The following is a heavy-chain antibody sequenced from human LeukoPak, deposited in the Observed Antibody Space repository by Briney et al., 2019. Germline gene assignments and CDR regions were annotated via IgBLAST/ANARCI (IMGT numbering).Heavy chain of an antibody. CDR1: GYTFTSYD. Sequence: ASVEVSCKASGYTFTSYDINWVRQATGQGLEWTGWMNPNSGNTGYAQKFQGRVTMTRNTSISTAYMELSSLRSEDTAVYYCARGSGRDNWFDPWGQGTLVTVSS. CDR3: ARGSGRDNWFDP. CDR2: MNPNSGNT. V-gene: IGHV1-8*01. J-gene: IGHJ5*02. D-gene: IGHD1-26*01.